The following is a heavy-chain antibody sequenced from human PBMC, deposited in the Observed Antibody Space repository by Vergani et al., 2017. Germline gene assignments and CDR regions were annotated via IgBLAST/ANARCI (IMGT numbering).Heavy chain of an antibody. J-gene: IGHJ5*01. CDR1: GGTFSSYA. CDR2: IIPVFGTA. D-gene: IGHD3-9*01. CDR3: AGADILTGYANWFYP. Sequence: QVQLVQSGAEVKKPGSSVKVSCKASGGTFSSYAISWVRQAPGQGLEWMGRIIPVFGTANYAQKFQGTVTLTADESPSTAYMELSSLRSEDTAVSYCAGADILTGYANWFYPWGQGTLVTVSS. V-gene: IGHV1-69*13.